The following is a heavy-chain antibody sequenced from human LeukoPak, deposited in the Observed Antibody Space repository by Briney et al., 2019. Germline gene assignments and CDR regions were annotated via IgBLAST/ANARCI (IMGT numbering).Heavy chain of an antibody. CDR1: GFTFSGSA. J-gene: IGHJ4*02. CDR3: TRPPYGCGGDCYPHYADY. Sequence: PGGSLRLSCAASGFTFSGSAMHWVRQASGKGLEWVGRIRSKANSYATAYAASVKGRFTISRDDSKNTAYLQMNSLKTEDTAVYYCTRPPYGCGGDCYPHYADYWGQGTLVTVSS. V-gene: IGHV3-73*01. D-gene: IGHD2-21*02. CDR2: IRSKANSYAT.